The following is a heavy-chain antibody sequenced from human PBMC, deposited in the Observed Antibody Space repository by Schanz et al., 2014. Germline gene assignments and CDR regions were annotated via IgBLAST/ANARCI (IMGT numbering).Heavy chain of an antibody. Sequence: QLVESGGGLVQPGGSLRLSCAASGFTFSIHYMSWVRQAPGKGLEWVAKIKPDGSEKLYVDSVRGRFAVSRDNVKNLLYLDMNSLRAEDTAVYYCTRDTDYHFDYWGQGTLVTVSS. CDR3: TRDTDYHFDY. D-gene: IGHD4-17*01. CDR2: IKPDGSEK. J-gene: IGHJ4*02. V-gene: IGHV3-7*01. CDR1: GFTFSIHY.